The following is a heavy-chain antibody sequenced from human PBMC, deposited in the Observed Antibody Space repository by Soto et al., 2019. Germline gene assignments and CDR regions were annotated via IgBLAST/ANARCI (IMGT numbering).Heavy chain of an antibody. J-gene: IGHJ5*02. D-gene: IGHD3-16*01. CDR1: GGTFSSSA. CDR3: ARGGGKGSRGWFDP. Sequence: QVQLVQSGAEVKKPGSSVKVSCKASGGTFSSSAISWVRQAPGQGLEWMGGIIPIFGTANYAQTFQGRFTITEDESRITAYMELCSLGSEDTVVYYCARGGGKGSRGWFDPWGQGTLVTVSS. CDR2: IIPIFGTA. V-gene: IGHV1-69*01.